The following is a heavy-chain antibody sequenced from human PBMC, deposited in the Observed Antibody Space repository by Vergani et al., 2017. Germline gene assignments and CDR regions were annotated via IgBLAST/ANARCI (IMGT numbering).Heavy chain of an antibody. CDR2: ISYEGSNK. CDR3: AKGSDYGDHSILYYYYMDV. D-gene: IGHD4-17*01. Sequence: QVQLVESGGGVVQPGRSLRLSCAASGFTFSSYGMHWVRQAPGKGLEWVAVISYEGSNKYYADSVKGRFTISRDNSKNTLYLQMNSLGAEDTAVYYCAKGSDYGDHSILYYYYMDVWGKGTTVTVSS. CDR1: GFTFSSYG. J-gene: IGHJ6*03. V-gene: IGHV3-30*18.